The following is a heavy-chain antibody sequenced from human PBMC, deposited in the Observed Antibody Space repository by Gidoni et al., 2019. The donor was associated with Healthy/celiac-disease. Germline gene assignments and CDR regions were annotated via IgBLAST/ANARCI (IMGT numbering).Heavy chain of an antibody. CDR2: IYYSGST. J-gene: IGHJ5*02. Sequence: QVQLQESGPGLVKPSQTLSLTCTVSGGPISSGGYYWRWIRQHPGKGLEWIGYIYYSGSTYYNPSLKSRVTISVDTSKNQFSLKLSSVTAADTAVYYCAAGVVDYNWFDPWGQGTLVTVSS. D-gene: IGHD2-15*01. CDR3: AAGVVDYNWFDP. V-gene: IGHV4-31*03. CDR1: GGPISSGGYY.